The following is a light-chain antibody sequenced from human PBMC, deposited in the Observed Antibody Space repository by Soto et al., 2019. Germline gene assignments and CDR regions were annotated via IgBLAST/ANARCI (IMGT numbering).Light chain of an antibody. CDR3: QQYSKWPIT. Sequence: IVMTQSPATLSFLPVQRSTLWSRASQSVTSSVAWYQQKRGQAPRLLIYDSSSRATGVPARFSGSGSGTEFSLTISSLQSEDFAVYYCQQYSKWPITFGQGTRLEIK. V-gene: IGKV3-15*01. CDR2: DSS. J-gene: IGKJ5*01. CDR1: QSVTSS.